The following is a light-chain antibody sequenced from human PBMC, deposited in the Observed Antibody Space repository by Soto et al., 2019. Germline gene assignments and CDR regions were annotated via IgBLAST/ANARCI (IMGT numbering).Light chain of an antibody. V-gene: IGKV1-39*01. CDR3: QQSYSTPLIT. J-gene: IGKJ5*01. CDR1: QSITTW. Sequence: DIHMSQSPSTLSTSIGDRVTITCRASQSITTWLAWYQQKPGKAPKLLIYAASSLQSGVPSRFSGSGSGTDFTLTISSLQPEDFATYYCQQSYSTPLITFGQGTRLEIK. CDR2: AAS.